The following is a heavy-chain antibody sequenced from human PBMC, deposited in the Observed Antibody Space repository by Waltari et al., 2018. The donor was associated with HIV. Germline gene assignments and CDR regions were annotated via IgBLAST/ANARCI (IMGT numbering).Heavy chain of an antibody. Sequence: QLLASGGGLVEPGGSLRLSCAASGFILTDFAMDWVRQAPGKGLEWVSAIRGGGETFYADSVKGRFTISRDNSKNTLYLQMNSLRADDAAVYYCVKDSGRAADVFDLWGQGTMVTVSS. J-gene: IGHJ3*01. CDR2: IRGGGET. CDR1: GFILTDFA. CDR3: VKDSGRAADVFDL. V-gene: IGHV3-23*01. D-gene: IGHD3-10*01.